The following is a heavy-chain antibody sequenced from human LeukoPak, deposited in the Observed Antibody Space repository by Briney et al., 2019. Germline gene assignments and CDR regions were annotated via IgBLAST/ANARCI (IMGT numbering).Heavy chain of an antibody. CDR3: ATVTRFTQFGELWFDS. D-gene: IGHD3-10*01. CDR2: ITHSRST. Sequence: IPSETLSLTCAVYGGSFSSYYWSWIRQSPGKGLEWIGEITHSRSTNYNPSLKSRVTISLDTSKSQFSLKLTSVTAADTAVYYCATVTRFTQFGELWFDSWGQGTLLTVSS. CDR1: GGSFSSYY. V-gene: IGHV4-34*01. J-gene: IGHJ5*01.